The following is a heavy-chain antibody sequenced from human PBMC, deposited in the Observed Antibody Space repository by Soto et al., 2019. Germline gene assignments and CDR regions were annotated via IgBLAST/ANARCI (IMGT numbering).Heavy chain of an antibody. Sequence: QVQLVQSGAEVKKPGSSVKVSCKVSGGTFSTQTINWVRQAPGQGLEWLGGIIPILRKANYAQKFQGRVTILEDRSTSTGYMELSSLRSEDTAVYYCASNLTNNYDRAGYSAFWGQGNQVTVSS. J-gene: IGHJ4*02. D-gene: IGHD3-22*01. CDR3: ASNLTNNYDRAGYSAF. CDR2: IIPILRKA. V-gene: IGHV1-69*02. CDR1: GGTFSTQT.